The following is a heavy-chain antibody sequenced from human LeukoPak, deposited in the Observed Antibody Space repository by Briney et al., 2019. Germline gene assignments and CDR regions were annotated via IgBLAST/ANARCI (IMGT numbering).Heavy chain of an antibody. D-gene: IGHD6-13*01. Sequence: SETLSLTCAVYGGSFSGYYWSWIRQPPGKGLEWIGEINHSGSTNYNPSLKSRVTISVDTSKNQFSLKLSSVTAADTAAYYCARVRQQLARRYYMDVWGKGTTVTVSS. CDR1: GGSFSGYY. CDR2: INHSGST. CDR3: ARVRQQLARRYYMDV. V-gene: IGHV4-34*01. J-gene: IGHJ6*03.